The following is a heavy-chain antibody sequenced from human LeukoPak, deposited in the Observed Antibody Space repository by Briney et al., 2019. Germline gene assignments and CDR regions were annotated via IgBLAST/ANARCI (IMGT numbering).Heavy chain of an antibody. CDR2: ISGTGGTT. CDR1: AFTFSTYA. Sequence: GGSLRLSCAASAFTFSTYAMRWVRQAPGKGLEWVSTISGTGGTTYYADSVKGRFTISRDNSKNMLYLQMNSLRAEDTAVYYCAKDLTPITSNSYYYAMDVWGQGTTVTVAS. V-gene: IGHV3-23*01. J-gene: IGHJ6*02. D-gene: IGHD2-2*01. CDR3: AKDLTPITSNSYYYAMDV.